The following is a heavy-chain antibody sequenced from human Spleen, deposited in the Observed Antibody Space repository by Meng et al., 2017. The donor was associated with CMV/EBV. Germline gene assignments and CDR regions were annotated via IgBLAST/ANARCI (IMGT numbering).Heavy chain of an antibody. CDR2: INTNTGNP. J-gene: IGHJ4*02. CDR3: AREASGIEFDY. D-gene: IGHD6-13*01. CDR1: GYTFNNEA. V-gene: IGHV7-4-1*02. Sequence: SCKASGYTFNNEAMNWGRQAPGQGLEWVGWINTNTGNPTYAQGFTGRFVFSLDTSVSTAYLQISSLKAEDTAVYYCAREASGIEFDYWGQGTLVTVSS.